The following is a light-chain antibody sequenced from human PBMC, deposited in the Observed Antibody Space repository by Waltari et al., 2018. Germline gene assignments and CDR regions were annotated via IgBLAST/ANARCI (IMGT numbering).Light chain of an antibody. CDR3: QSYDSSNRV. V-gene: IGLV6-57*03. Sequence: NFMLTQPHSVSESPGQTVTIPCTRTSGSIASNYVQWCQQRPGRAPTTVIYEDNQRPSGVPDRCSGSIDSSSNSASLTISGLKTEDEADYYCQSYDSSNRVFGGGTKLTVL. CDR1: SGSIASNY. CDR2: EDN. J-gene: IGLJ2*01.